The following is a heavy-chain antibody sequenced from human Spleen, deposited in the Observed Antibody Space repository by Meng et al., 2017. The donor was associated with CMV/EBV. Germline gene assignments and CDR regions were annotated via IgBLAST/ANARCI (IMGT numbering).Heavy chain of an antibody. D-gene: IGHD6-6*01. J-gene: IGHJ4*02. Sequence: GESLKISCAASGFTFDDYAMHWVRQAPGKGLEWVSLISWDGGSTYYADSVKGRFTISRDNSKNSLYLHMNSLRAEDTALYYCAKARSSSSRDAFDFWGQGTLVTVSS. CDR2: ISWDGGST. CDR1: GFTFDDYA. V-gene: IGHV3-43D*03. CDR3: AKARSSSSRDAFDF.